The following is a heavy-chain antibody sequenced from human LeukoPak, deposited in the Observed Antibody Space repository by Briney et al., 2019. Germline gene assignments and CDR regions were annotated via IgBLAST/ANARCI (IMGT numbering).Heavy chain of an antibody. CDR1: GGSISSYY. J-gene: IGHJ5*02. CDR2: IYNSGST. D-gene: IGHD1-26*01. CDR3: VKDGSGSYYNWFDP. Sequence: PSETLSLTCTVAGGSISSYYWNWIRQPPGKGLEWIGHIYNSGSTNYNPSLKSRVTISVDTSKNQFSLKLSSVTAADTAVYYCVKDGSGSYYNWFDPWGQGTQVTVSS. V-gene: IGHV4-59*01.